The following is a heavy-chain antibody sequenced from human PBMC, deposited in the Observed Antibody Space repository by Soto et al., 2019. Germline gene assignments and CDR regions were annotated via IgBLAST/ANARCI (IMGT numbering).Heavy chain of an antibody. D-gene: IGHD2-15*01. Sequence: GASVKVSCKASGGTFSSYAISWVRQAPGQGLEWMGGIIPIFGTANYAQKFQGRVTITADESTSTAYMELSSLRSEDTAVYYCARDHLRRSETGPAILWYFDYWGQGTLVTVSS. V-gene: IGHV1-69*13. CDR1: GGTFSSYA. CDR2: IIPIFGTA. CDR3: ARDHLRRSETGPAILWYFDY. J-gene: IGHJ4*02.